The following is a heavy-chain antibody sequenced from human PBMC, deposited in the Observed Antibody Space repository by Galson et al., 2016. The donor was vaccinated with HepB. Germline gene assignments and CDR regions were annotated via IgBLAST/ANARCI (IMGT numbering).Heavy chain of an antibody. CDR2: ISGSGGET. D-gene: IGHD4-17*01. CDR3: ASGTTVTTSNSFWYFDL. J-gene: IGHJ2*01. CDR1: GFTFSSYA. V-gene: IGHV3-23*01. Sequence: SLRLSCAASGFTFSSYATTWVRQAPGKGLDWVSTISGSGGETHYADSVKGRFTFSRDNSKNTMYVQMTSLRAEDTAVYYCASGTTVTTSNSFWYFDLWGRGTLVTVSS.